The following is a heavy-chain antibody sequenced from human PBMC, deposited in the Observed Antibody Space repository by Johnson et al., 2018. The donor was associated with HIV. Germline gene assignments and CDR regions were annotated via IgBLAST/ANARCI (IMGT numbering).Heavy chain of an antibody. Sequence: VQLVESGGGLVQPGRSLRLSCAASGFTFDDYAMHWVRQAPGKGLEWVSGISWNSGSIGYADSVKGRFTISRDNAKNSLYLQMNSRRAEDTALYYCAKDIRADRTDAFEIWGQGTMVTVSS. J-gene: IGHJ3*02. CDR3: AKDIRADRTDAFEI. V-gene: IGHV3-9*01. CDR1: GFTFDDYA. CDR2: ISWNSGSI.